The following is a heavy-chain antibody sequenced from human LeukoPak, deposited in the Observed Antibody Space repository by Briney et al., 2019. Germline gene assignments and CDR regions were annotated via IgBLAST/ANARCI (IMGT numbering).Heavy chain of an antibody. Sequence: AGSLSLSCAASGFTFSLYAMSWVRQAPGKGLEWVSTITGSGENTFSAESVKGRFTISRDNSENTLYLQMNSLRAEDAAVYYCAKGRTYHYFMDVWGQGTTVTVSS. CDR1: GFTFSLYA. CDR2: ITGSGENT. CDR3: AKGRTYHYFMDV. V-gene: IGHV3-23*01. J-gene: IGHJ6*03.